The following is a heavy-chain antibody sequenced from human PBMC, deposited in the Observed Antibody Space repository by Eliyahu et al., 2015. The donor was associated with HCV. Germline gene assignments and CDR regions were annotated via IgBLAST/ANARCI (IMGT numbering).Heavy chain of an antibody. D-gene: IGHD6-19*01. V-gene: IGHV1-69*01. Sequence: QVQLVQSGAEVKKPGSSVKVSCKASGGTFSSFVISWVRQAPGQGLEWMGGIIPIFGTANYAQKFQGRVTITADESTSTAYMELSSLRTEDTAVYYCARDEMAAVAGMPPKGFDPWGQGTLVTVSS. CDR3: ARDEMAAVAGMPPKGFDP. CDR1: GGTFSSFV. J-gene: IGHJ5*02. CDR2: IIPIFGTA.